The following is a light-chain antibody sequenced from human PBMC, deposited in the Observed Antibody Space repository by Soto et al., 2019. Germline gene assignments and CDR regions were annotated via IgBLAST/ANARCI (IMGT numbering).Light chain of an antibody. V-gene: IGLV4-69*01. CDR1: SGHRSYA. J-gene: IGLJ3*02. CDR2: LNSDGSH. CDR3: QTWGTGPWV. Sequence: QSVLTQSPSASASLGASVKLTCTLSSGHRSYAIAWHQQQPEKGPRYLMKLNSDGSHSKGDGIPDRFSGSSSGAERYLTISSPQSEDEADYYCQTWGTGPWVFGGGTKLTVL.